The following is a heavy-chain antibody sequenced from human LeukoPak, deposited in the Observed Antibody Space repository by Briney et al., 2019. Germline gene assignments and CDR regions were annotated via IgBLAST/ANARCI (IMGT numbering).Heavy chain of an antibody. CDR3: ARNRRITMIVVVISGWFDP. D-gene: IGHD3-22*01. Sequence: PSETLSLTCAVYGGSFSGYYWSWIRQPPGKGLEWIGEINHSGSTNYNPSLKSRVTISVDTSKNQFSLKLSSVTAADTAVYYCARNRRITMIVVVISGWFDPWGQGTLVTVSS. CDR1: GGSFSGYY. V-gene: IGHV4-34*01. J-gene: IGHJ5*02. CDR2: INHSGST.